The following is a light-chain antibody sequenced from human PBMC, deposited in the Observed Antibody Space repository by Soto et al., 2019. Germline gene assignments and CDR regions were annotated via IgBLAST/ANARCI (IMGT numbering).Light chain of an antibody. J-gene: IGKJ1*01. CDR3: QQYNNGPRS. CDR1: QSVSAN. Sequence: TLSVFPGERATLSCRASQSVSANLAWYQQRPGQAPRLLIYGASTRATGIPARFSGSGSGTEFTLTISGLQSEDFAVYYCQQYNNGPRSLGQGTKGEIK. CDR2: GAS. V-gene: IGKV3-15*01.